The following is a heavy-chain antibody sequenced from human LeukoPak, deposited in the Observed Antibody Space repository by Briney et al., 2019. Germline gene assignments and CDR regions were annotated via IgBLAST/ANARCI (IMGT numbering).Heavy chain of an antibody. CDR2: MSGSGGST. CDR1: GFTFSSYA. D-gene: IGHD2-2*01. V-gene: IGHV3-23*01. CDR3: AKDLDCSSTSCYPDY. Sequence: GASLRLSRAASGFTFSSYAMSWVRQAPGKGREWVSAMSGSGGSTYYADSVKGRFTISRDNSKNTLYLQMNSLRAEDTAVYYCAKDLDCSSTSCYPDYWGQGTLVTVSS. J-gene: IGHJ4*02.